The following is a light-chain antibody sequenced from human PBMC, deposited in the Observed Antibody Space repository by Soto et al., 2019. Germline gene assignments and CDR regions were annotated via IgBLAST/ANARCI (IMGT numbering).Light chain of an antibody. CDR3: SAYAGFNNLL. Sequence: QSVLTQPPSASGSPGESVTISCTGSSDDIGAFKYVSWFQQFPGKAPKLIIYEVTERPSGVSGCFSGSKSDNTASLTVSGLQPDDEAIYFCSAYAGFNNLLFGGGTKLTVL. CDR2: EVT. J-gene: IGLJ2*01. V-gene: IGLV2-8*01. CDR1: SDDIGAFKY.